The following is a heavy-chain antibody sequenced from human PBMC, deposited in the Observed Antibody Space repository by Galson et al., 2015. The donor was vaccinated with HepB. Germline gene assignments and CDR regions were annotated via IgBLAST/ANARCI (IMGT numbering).Heavy chain of an antibody. CDR2: IHSGGDT. Sequence: SLRLSCAASGFTVSSSYMNWVRQASGKGLEWVSVIHSGGDTYYADSVKGRFTITRDNSKNTAYLQMTGLRVEDTAVYYCARDSGVVVSGGRHHRHHYMDVWGKGTAVTVSS. J-gene: IGHJ6*03. V-gene: IGHV3-53*01. CDR3: ARDSGVVVSGGRHHRHHYMDV. D-gene: IGHD2-15*01. CDR1: GFTVSSSY.